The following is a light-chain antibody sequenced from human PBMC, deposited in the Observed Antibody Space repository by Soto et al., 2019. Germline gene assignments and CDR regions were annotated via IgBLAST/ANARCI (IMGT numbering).Light chain of an antibody. Sequence: QSALTQPASVSGSPGQSIAISCTGTSSDVGGYNYVSWYQQHPGKAPKLMVYDVSNRPSGVSNRFSGSKSGNTASLTISGLQAEDEADYYCSSYTSCSTYVSGTGTKVTVL. V-gene: IGLV2-14*01. CDR3: SSYTSCSTYV. CDR1: SSDVGGYNY. CDR2: DVS. J-gene: IGLJ1*01.